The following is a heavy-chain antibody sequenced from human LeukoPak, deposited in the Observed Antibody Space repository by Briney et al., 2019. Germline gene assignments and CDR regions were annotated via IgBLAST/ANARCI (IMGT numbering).Heavy chain of an antibody. CDR2: ISANNGNT. CDR1: GNTFTPYG. V-gene: IGHV1-18*01. CDR3: SRDDGPFGGVRFDH. Sequence: ASVKVSCKASGNTFTPYGISWVRQPPGQGLEGREWISANNGNTNYAQKVQGRVTMTRDTSTSTAYMELRSLRYDDTAVYYCSRDDGPFGGVRFDHWGQGTLVTVSS. D-gene: IGHD3-16*01. J-gene: IGHJ4*02.